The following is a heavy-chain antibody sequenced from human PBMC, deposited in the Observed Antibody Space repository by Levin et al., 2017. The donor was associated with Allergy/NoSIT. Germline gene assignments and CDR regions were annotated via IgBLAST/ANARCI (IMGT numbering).Heavy chain of an antibody. J-gene: IGHJ4*02. V-gene: IGHV3-23*01. CDR1: GFTFSSYA. D-gene: IGHD5-12*01. CDR2: ISGSGGST. Sequence: PGGSLRLSCAASGFTFSSYAMSWVRQAPGKGLEWVSAISGSGGSTYYADSVKGRFTISRDNSKNTLYLQMNSLRAEDTAVYYCAKDRGYSGLRYPLDYWGQGTLVTVSS. CDR3: AKDRGYSGLRYPLDY.